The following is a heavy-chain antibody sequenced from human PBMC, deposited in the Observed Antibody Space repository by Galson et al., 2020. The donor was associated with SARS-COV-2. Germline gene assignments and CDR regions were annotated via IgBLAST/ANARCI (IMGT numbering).Heavy chain of an antibody. D-gene: IGHD3-22*01. CDR3: ATDYYDSSGYDYYYYGMDV. CDR1: GGSISSSNW. J-gene: IGHJ6*02. CDR2: IYHSGST. Sequence: ASETLSLTCAVSGGSISSSNWWNWVRQPPGKGLEWIGEIYHSGSTNYNPSLKSRVTISVDKSKNQFSLKLSSVTAADTAVYYCATDYYDSSGYDYYYYGMDVWGQGTTVTVSS. V-gene: IGHV4-4*02.